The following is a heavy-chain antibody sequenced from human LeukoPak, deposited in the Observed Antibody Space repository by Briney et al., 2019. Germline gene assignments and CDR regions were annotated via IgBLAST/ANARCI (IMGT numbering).Heavy chain of an antibody. D-gene: IGHD2-2*01. Sequence: PSETLSLTCTVSGGSISSYYWSWLRQPPGKGLEWIGYIYYSGSTNYNPSLKSRVTISVDTSKNQFSLKLSSVTAADTAVYYCARDEVVAGVEHYYYYGMDVWGQGTTVTVSS. CDR1: GGSISSYY. V-gene: IGHV4-59*01. CDR3: ARDEVVAGVEHYYYYGMDV. CDR2: IYYSGST. J-gene: IGHJ6*02.